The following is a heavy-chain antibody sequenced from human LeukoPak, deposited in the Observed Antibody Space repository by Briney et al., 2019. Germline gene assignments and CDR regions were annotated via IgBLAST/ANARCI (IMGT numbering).Heavy chain of an antibody. CDR3: AKDRYDYGDYLSWYFDL. D-gene: IGHD4-17*01. CDR2: ISYDGSNK. Sequence: GRSLRLSCAASGFTFSSYGMHWVRQAPGKGLEWVAVISYDGSNKYYADSAKGRFTISRDNSKNTLYLQMNSLRAEDTAVYYCAKDRYDYGDYLSWYFDLWGRGTLVTVSS. CDR1: GFTFSSYG. J-gene: IGHJ2*01. V-gene: IGHV3-30*18.